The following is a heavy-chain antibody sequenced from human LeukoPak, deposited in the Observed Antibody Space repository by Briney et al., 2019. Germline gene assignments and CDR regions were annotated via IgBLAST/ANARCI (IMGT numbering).Heavy chain of an antibody. J-gene: IGHJ4*02. CDR2: INPTSGGT. D-gene: IGHD6-6*01. Sequence: ASVKVSCKASGYTFPGYYMHCVRQAPGQGLEWMGWINPTSGGTNYAQKFQCRVTLTRDTSISTAYMDLSRLRSDDTAVYYCAREHSSSSGKVFDHWGQGTLVTVSS. V-gene: IGHV1-2*02. CDR1: GYTFPGYY. CDR3: AREHSSSSGKVFDH.